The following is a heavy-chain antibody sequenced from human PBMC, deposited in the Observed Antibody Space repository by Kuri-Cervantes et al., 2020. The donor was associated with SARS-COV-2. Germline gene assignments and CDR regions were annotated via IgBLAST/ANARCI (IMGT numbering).Heavy chain of an antibody. CDR1: GGSISSFTYY. J-gene: IGHJ4*02. CDR3: ASRSASLTELYYFDY. V-gene: IGHV4-39*07. D-gene: IGHD1-20*01. Sequence: GSLRLSCTVSGGSISSFTYYWDWIRQPPGKGLEWIGSIYHSGSTYYNPSLKSRVTISVDTSKNQFSLKLSSVTAADTAVYYCASRSASLTELYYFDYWGQGTLVTVSS. CDR2: IYHSGST.